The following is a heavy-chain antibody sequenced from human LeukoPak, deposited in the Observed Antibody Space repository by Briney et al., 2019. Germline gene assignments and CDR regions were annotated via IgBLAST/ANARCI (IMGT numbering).Heavy chain of an antibody. V-gene: IGHV3-53*01. D-gene: IGHD1-26*01. CDR2: IYGGGST. J-gene: IGHJ4*02. Sequence: GGALRLSCAASGFTVISNYMSWGRHAPGKGREWGSVIYGGGSTYYAVSVTGRFPISRDNSTTAPYLQMNSLRDEDTAVYYSARDSRTEWEVHPRQFDSSGQRTLVTASS. CDR1: GFTVISNY. CDR3: ARDSRTEWEVHPRQFDS.